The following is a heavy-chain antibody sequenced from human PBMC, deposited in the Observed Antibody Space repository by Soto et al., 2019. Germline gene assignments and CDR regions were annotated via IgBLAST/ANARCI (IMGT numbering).Heavy chain of an antibody. CDR1: GYTFINYD. Sequence: ASVKVSCKASGYTFINYDINCVRQAPGQGLEWMGWISAYNGNTNYAQKLQGRVTMTTDTSTSTAHMELRSLRSDDTAVYYCARDDAFDNENGFDMWGQGTMVTVSS. V-gene: IGHV1-18*04. D-gene: IGHD3-3*02. J-gene: IGHJ3*02. CDR2: ISAYNGNT. CDR3: ARDDAFDNENGFDM.